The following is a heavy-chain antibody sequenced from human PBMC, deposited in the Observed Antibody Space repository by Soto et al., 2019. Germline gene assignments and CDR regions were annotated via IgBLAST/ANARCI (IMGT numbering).Heavy chain of an antibody. Sequence: GEAQNISCKGSGYSFNTYLIGWVRQMPGKGLEWMGSINPRDSDTRYSPSFQGQVTISADKSISTTYLQWSSLKASDTAIYYCARGANWAFDYGGQGTLVTVSS. J-gene: IGHJ4*02. CDR1: GYSFNTYL. V-gene: IGHV5-51*01. CDR3: ARGANWAFDY. D-gene: IGHD1-1*01. CDR2: INPRDSDT.